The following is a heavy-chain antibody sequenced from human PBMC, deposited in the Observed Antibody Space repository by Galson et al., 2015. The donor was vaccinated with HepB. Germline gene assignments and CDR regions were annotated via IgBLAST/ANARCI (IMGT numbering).Heavy chain of an antibody. CDR2: ISTSGITI. D-gene: IGHD2-15*01. J-gene: IGHJ4*02. Sequence: SLRLSCAASGFTFSTYEMNWVRQAPGKGLEWISYISTSGITIHYADSVRGRFTISRDNAKNSLFLQMNSLRAEDTAVYYCAKETFCGGGRCTSGLYWGRGTPVTVSS. CDR3: AKETFCGGGRCTSGLY. CDR1: GFTFSTYE. V-gene: IGHV3-48*03.